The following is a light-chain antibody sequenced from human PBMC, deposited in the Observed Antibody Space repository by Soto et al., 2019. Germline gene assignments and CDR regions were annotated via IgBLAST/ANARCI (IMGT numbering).Light chain of an antibody. Sequence: DIVMTQSPLSLPVTPGEPASISCRSSQSLLHSNGYNYLDWYLQKPGQSPQLLISLGSNRASGVPDRFSGSGSGTDFTLQISRVEAEDVGVHYCMQALQTPLFTFGPGTKVHIK. V-gene: IGKV2-28*01. CDR2: LGS. J-gene: IGKJ3*01. CDR1: QSLLHSNGYNY. CDR3: MQALQTPLFT.